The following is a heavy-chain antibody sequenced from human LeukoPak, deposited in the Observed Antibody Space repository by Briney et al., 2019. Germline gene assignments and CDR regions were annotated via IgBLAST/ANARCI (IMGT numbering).Heavy chain of an antibody. CDR2: IIPIFGTA. CDR1: GGTFSRYA. V-gene: IGHV1-69*05. J-gene: IGHJ4*02. CDR3: ARGHYDFWSGDPKIPFDY. Sequence: SVKVSCKASGGTFSRYAISWVRQAPGQGLEWMGGIIPIFGTANYAQKFQGRVTITTDESTSTAYMELSSLRSEDTAVYYCARGHYDFWSGDPKIPFDYWGQGTLVTVSS. D-gene: IGHD3-3*01.